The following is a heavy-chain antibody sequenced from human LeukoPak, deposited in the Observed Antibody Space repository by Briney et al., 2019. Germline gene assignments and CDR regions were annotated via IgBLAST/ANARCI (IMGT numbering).Heavy chain of an antibody. CDR2: INSDGSST. CDR1: GFTFSSYW. CDR3: ASAYYYDSSGSDY. D-gene: IGHD3-22*01. J-gene: IGHJ4*02. Sequence: GGSLRLSCAASGFTFSSYWMHWVRQAPGKGLVWVSRINSDGSSTSYADSMKGRFTISRDNAKNTLYLQMNSLRAEDTAVYYCASAYYYDSSGSDYWGQGTLVTVSS. V-gene: IGHV3-74*01.